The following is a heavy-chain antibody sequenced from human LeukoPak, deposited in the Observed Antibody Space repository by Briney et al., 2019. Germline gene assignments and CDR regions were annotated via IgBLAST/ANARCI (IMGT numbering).Heavy chain of an antibody. CDR3: ARRAVFGVVKGDWYFDL. Sequence: PSETLSLTCIVSGGSISTSAYYWGWIRQPPGEGLQWIGSIYYSGNTYYNSSLKSRVTISVDTSTSQFSLRLSSVTAADTAVYFCARRAVFGVVKGDWYFDLWGRGTLVTVSS. V-gene: IGHV4-39*01. CDR2: IYYSGNT. CDR1: GGSISTSAYY. D-gene: IGHD3-3*01. J-gene: IGHJ2*01.